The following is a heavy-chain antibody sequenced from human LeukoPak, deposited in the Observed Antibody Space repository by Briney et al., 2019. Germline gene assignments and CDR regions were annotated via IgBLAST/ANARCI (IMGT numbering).Heavy chain of an antibody. CDR1: GFTFSSYS. D-gene: IGHD1-26*01. Sequence: GGSLRLSCAASGFTFSSYSMNWVRQAPGKGLEWVSSISSTSTYIYYADSVKGRFTISRDNAKNSLYLQMSSLRAEDTAVYYCACLVGATQDVWGKGTTVIVSS. J-gene: IGHJ6*04. V-gene: IGHV3-21*01. CDR3: ACLVGATQDV. CDR2: ISSTSTYI.